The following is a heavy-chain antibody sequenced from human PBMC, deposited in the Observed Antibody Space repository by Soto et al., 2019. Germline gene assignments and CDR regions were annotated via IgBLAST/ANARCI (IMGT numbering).Heavy chain of an antibody. J-gene: IGHJ5*02. CDR1: GGTFSRHA. V-gene: IGHV1-69*01. Sequence: QAQLVQSGSEVKMPGSSVKVSCKTSGGTFSRHATNWVRQAPGQGLEWMGWNIPMFCTTNYAQKFKGRVTISADEPTSTAYMELSSLRSEDAAVYYCARAAIHGSSWYFWFDPWGQGTLVTVSS. CDR2: NIPMFCTT. D-gene: IGHD6-13*01. CDR3: ARAAIHGSSWYFWFDP.